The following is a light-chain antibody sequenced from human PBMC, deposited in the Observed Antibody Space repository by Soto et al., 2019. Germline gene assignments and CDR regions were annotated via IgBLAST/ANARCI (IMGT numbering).Light chain of an antibody. J-gene: IGKJ1*01. CDR2: KAS. Sequence: DIQMTQSPSTLSASVGDRVTITCRAGQTINNLLAWYQQKPGKAPNLLIYKASSLESGVPSRFSGSGYGTEFTLTISSLQPEDFATFYCQQYSTYSRAFGQGTKVEIK. V-gene: IGKV1-5*03. CDR1: QTINNL. CDR3: QQYSTYSRA.